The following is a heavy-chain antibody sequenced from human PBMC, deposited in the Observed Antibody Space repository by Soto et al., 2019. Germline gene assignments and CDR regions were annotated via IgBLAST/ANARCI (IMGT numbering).Heavy chain of an antibody. D-gene: IGHD2-15*01. V-gene: IGHV3-64D*06. CDR3: VKQAHGLDGVAFDY. Sequence: GGSLRLSCSASGFIFSESTIYWVRQVPGKGLEAISAVSTSGRSTYYADPVKDRFTISRDNSKNTLFLQMGSLRPEDTAIYYCVKQAHGLDGVAFDYWGQGTQVTVSS. J-gene: IGHJ4*02. CDR1: GFIFSEST. CDR2: VSTSGRST.